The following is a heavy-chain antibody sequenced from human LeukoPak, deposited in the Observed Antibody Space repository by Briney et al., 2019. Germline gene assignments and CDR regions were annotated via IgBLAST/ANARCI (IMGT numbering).Heavy chain of an antibody. V-gene: IGHV4-59*01. CDR3: ARDPTTVTKGFDI. J-gene: IGHJ3*02. CDR2: ISYSGST. D-gene: IGHD4-17*01. Sequence: SETLSLTCTVSDDSFSTDYWTWIRQPPGKGLGWIGYISYSGSTNYNPYLKSRVTISVDTSKNQFSLKLSSVTAADTAVYYCARDPTTVTKGFDIWGQGTMVTVSS. CDR1: DDSFSTDY.